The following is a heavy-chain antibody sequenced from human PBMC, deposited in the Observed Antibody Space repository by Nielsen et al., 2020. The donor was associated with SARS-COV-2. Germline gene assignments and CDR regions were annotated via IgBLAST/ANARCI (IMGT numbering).Heavy chain of an antibody. D-gene: IGHD1-26*01. CDR3: VPAQSMLGATGSWFDP. CDR2: IIPIFGTA. Sequence: SVKVSCKASGGTFGTTNINWVRQAPGQGVEWMGGIIPIFGTANYAQKFQGRVTITADKSTSTAYMEMTWLRSEDTAVYYCVPAQSMLGATGSWFDPWGQGTLVTVSS. V-gene: IGHV1-69*06. CDR1: GGTFGTTN. J-gene: IGHJ5*02.